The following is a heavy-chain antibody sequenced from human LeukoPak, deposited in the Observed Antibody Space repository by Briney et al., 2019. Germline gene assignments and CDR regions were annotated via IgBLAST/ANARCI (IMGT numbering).Heavy chain of an antibody. CDR2: ISYSGST. D-gene: IGHD3-22*01. CDR1: GGSISSYY. Sequence: SETLSLTCTVSGGSISSYYWSWIRQPPGKGLEWIGYISYSGSTNYNPSLKSRVTISVDTSKNQFSLKLSSVTAADTAMYYCARDQTYYYDSTWFWFDPWGQGTLVTVSS. J-gene: IGHJ5*02. CDR3: ARDQTYYYDSTWFWFDP. V-gene: IGHV4-59*12.